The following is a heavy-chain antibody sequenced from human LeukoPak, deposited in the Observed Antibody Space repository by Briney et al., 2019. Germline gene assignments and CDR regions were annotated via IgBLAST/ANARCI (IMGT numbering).Heavy chain of an antibody. CDR3: ASSSGPRDVFDI. CDR1: GDTIIKYY. CDR2: IYATGNT. V-gene: IGHV4-4*07. Sequence: SGTLSLTCTVSGDTIIKYYWSWVRQPAGKGLEWIGRIYATGNTNYNPSLRSRVTMSLDTSTNQLSLKLNSVTAADTAVYYCASSSGPRDVFDIWGQGTMVTVSS. J-gene: IGHJ3*02. D-gene: IGHD2-15*01.